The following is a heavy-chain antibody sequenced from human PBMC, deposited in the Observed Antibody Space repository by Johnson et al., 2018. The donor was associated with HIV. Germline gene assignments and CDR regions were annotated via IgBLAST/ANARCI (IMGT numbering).Heavy chain of an antibody. CDR1: GFTFDDHA. Sequence: VQLVESGGGLVQPGRSLRLSCAASGFTFDDHAMHWVRQAPGKGLEWVSGISWNSGSIGYAASVKGRFTISRDNAENSLHLQMNSLRAEDTAVYYCAWMATIRNYLIDEDAFDIWGQGTMVTVSS. V-gene: IGHV3-9*01. CDR2: ISWNSGSI. J-gene: IGHJ3*02. CDR3: AWMATIRNYLIDEDAFDI. D-gene: IGHD5-24*01.